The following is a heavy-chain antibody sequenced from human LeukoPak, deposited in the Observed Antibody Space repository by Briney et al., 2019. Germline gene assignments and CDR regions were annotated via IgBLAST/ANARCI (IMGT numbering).Heavy chain of an antibody. J-gene: IGHJ4*02. CDR1: GYSISSGYY. CDR2: IYHSGST. CDR3: ARAMIVSGVDY. V-gene: IGHV4-38-2*02. Sequence: SETLSLTCTVSGYSISSGYYWGWIRQPPGKGLEWIGSIYHSGSTYYNPSLKSRVTISVDTSKNQFSLKLSSVTAADTAVYYCARAMIVSGVDYWGQGTLVTVSS. D-gene: IGHD3-22*01.